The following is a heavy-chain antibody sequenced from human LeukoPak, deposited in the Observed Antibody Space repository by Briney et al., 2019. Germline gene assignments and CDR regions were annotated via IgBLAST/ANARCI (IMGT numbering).Heavy chain of an antibody. CDR3: ARDRGGYEFLDY. V-gene: IGHV3-48*02. CDR2: ISTRSGTI. CDR1: GFTFSNYC. Sequence: GGSLRLSCAASGFTFSNYCMNWVRQAPGEGLEWVSYISTRSGTIYYTDSVKGRFTISRDNAKNSLYLQMNSLRDEDTAVYYCARDRGGYEFLDYWGQGILVTVSS. D-gene: IGHD5-12*01. J-gene: IGHJ4*02.